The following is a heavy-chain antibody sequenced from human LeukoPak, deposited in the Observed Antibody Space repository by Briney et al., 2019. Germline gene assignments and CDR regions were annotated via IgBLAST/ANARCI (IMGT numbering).Heavy chain of an antibody. D-gene: IGHD3-16*01. CDR1: GFTFTTSA. Sequence: ASVKVSCKASGFTFTTSAVQWVRQARGQRLEWIGWMAVGSGQTNYAQKFQERVTITSDLSTTTAYMELSSLRSDDTAVYYCAADHDYSLSYDSYGPLDRWGQGTLVTVSS. V-gene: IGHV1-58*01. CDR2: MAVGSGQT. CDR3: AADHDYSLSYDSYGPLDR. J-gene: IGHJ5*02.